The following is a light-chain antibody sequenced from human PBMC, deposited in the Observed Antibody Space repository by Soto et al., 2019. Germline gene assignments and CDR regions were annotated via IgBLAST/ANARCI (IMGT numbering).Light chain of an antibody. V-gene: IGKV3-20*01. CDR3: QQYGSSRT. J-gene: IGKJ1*01. CDR2: GAS. Sequence: EIVLTQSPGTLSLSPGERATLSCRASQSVSSSYLAWYQQKPGQAPRPLIYGASNRATGIPDRFSGSGSGTDFTLIIRRLEPEDFAVYYCQQYGSSRTFGQGTKVEIK. CDR1: QSVSSSY.